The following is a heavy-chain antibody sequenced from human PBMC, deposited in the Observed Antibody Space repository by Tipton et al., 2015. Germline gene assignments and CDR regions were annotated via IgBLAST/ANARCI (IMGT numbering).Heavy chain of an antibody. Sequence: SLRLSCAASGFTFDDYAMHWVRQAPGKGLEWVSGISWNSDNRGYADSVKGRFTISRDNAKNSLYLQMNSLRAEDTAVYYCACQDYDILTRDYQTVDYWGQGTLVTVSS. CDR1: GFTFDDYA. J-gene: IGHJ4*02. CDR2: ISWNSDNR. D-gene: IGHD3-9*01. CDR3: ACQDYDILTRDYQTVDY. V-gene: IGHV3-9*01.